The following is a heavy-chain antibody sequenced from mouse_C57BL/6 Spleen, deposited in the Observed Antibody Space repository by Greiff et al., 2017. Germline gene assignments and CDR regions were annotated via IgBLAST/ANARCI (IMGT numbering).Heavy chain of an antibody. CDR1: GFTFSSYA. D-gene: IGHD1-1*01. J-gene: IGHJ2*01. CDR3: ARDPRGSSYYFDY. Sequence: EVKLMESGGGLVKPGGSLKLSCAASGFTFSSYAMSWVRQTPEKRLEWVATISAGGSYTYYPDNVKGRFTISRDNAKNNLYLQMSHLKSEVTAMYYCARDPRGSSYYFDYWGQGTTLTVSS. V-gene: IGHV5-4*01. CDR2: ISAGGSYT.